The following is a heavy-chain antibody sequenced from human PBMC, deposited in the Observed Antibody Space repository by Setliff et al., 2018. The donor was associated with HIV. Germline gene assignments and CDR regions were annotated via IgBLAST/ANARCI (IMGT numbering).Heavy chain of an antibody. Sequence: PGGSLRLSCVASGFRFSSYGMHWVRQAPGKGLEWVTFIRHDGSTKYYPDSVKGRFTISRDNSNNTLFLQMNSLRAEDTAVYYCAEDRRYYYGSGSYAAETWGQGTLVTVSS. D-gene: IGHD3-10*01. CDR1: GFRFSSYG. J-gene: IGHJ5*02. CDR2: IRHDGSTK. CDR3: AEDRRYYYGSGSYAAET. V-gene: IGHV3-30*02.